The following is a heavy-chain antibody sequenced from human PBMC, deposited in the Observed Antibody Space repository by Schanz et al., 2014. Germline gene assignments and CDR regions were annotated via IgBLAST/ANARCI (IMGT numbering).Heavy chain of an antibody. J-gene: IGHJ4*02. D-gene: IGHD6-13*01. Sequence: QAQLQESGPGLAKPSQTLSLICTVSGGSISSVGYYWSWIRQHAGKGLEWIGYIGDGGSTYYNPARKSRVTISVDTTKNQFSQRLSSVAAADAAVYYCARARSWPDYWGQGTLVTVSS. CDR3: ARARSWPDY. CDR1: GGSISSVGYY. V-gene: IGHV4-31*03. CDR2: IGDGGST.